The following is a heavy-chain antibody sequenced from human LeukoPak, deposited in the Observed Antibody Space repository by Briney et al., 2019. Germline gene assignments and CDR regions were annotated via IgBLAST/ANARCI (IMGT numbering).Heavy chain of an antibody. CDR2: IIPIFGTA. Sequence: SVKVSCKASGVTFSSYAISWVRQAPGQGLEWMGRIIPIFGTANYAQKFQGRVTITTDESTSTAYMELSSLRSEDTAVYYCARVPIIAAGGEFDYWGQGTLVTVSS. D-gene: IGHD6-13*01. J-gene: IGHJ4*02. V-gene: IGHV1-69*05. CDR1: GVTFSSYA. CDR3: ARVPIIAAGGEFDY.